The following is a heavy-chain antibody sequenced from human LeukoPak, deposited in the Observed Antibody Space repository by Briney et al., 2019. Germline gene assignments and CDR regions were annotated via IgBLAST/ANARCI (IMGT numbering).Heavy chain of an antibody. V-gene: IGHV3-66*01. CDR3: ARTGGYYGDYPFDY. Sequence: GGSLRLSCAASGFTVSSNYMSWVRQAPGKGLEWVSVIYSGGSTYCADSVKGRFTISRDNSKNTLYLQMNSLRAEDAAVYYCARTGGYYGDYPFDYWGQGTLVTVSS. CDR2: IYSGGST. CDR1: GFTVSSNY. J-gene: IGHJ4*02. D-gene: IGHD4-17*01.